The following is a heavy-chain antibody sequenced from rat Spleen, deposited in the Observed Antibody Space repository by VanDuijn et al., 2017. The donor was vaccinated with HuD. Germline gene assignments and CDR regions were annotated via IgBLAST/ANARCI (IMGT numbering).Heavy chain of an antibody. CDR1: GFTFTDFY. D-gene: IGHD1-11*01. CDR3: ARSATEGIE. V-gene: IGHV5-7*01. J-gene: IGHJ2*01. Sequence: EVQLVESDGDLVQPGRSLKLSCSASGFTFTDFYMAWVRQAPTKGLEWVATISYDGSGTYYRDSVKGRFTVSRDNAKSTLYLQMDSLRSEDTATYYCARSATEGIEWGQGVMVTVSS. CDR2: ISYDGSGT.